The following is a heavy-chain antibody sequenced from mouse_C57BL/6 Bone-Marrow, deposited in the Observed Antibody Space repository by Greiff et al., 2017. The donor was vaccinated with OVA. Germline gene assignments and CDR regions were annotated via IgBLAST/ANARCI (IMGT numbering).Heavy chain of an antibody. D-gene: IGHD4-1*01. Sequence: EVQLQQSGAELVRPGASVKLSCTASGFNIKDDYMHWVKQRPEQGLEWIGWIDPENGDTEYASKFQGKATITADTSSNTAYLQLSSLTSEDTAVYYCTTGELGLEDYWGQGTTLTVSS. V-gene: IGHV14-4*01. CDR2: IDPENGDT. J-gene: IGHJ2*01. CDR3: TTGELGLEDY. CDR1: GFNIKDDY.